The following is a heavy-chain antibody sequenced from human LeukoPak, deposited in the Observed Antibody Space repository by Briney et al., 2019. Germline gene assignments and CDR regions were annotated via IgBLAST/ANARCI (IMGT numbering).Heavy chain of an antibody. V-gene: IGHV3-48*03. D-gene: IGHD3-22*01. CDR1: GFTFSSYE. Sequence: PGGSLRLSCAASGFTFSSYEMNWVRQAPGKGLEWVSYISSSGSTIYYADSVKGRFTISRDNAKNSLYLQMNSLRAEDTAVYYCAREESSSGYPPFDWGQGTLVTVSS. CDR2: ISSSGSTI. J-gene: IGHJ4*02. CDR3: AREESSSGYPPFD.